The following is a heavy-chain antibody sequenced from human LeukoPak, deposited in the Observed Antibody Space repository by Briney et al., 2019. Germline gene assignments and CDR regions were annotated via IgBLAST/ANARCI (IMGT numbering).Heavy chain of an antibody. CDR3: ARETVDLRGYFDY. CDR1: GGTFSSYA. Sequence: SSVKVSCNASGGTFSSYAISWVRQAPGQGLEWMGGIIPIFGTANYAQKFQGRVTITADESTSTAYMELSSLRSEDTAVYYCARETVDLRGYFDYWGQGTLVTVSS. D-gene: IGHD5-12*01. J-gene: IGHJ4*02. V-gene: IGHV1-69*13. CDR2: IIPIFGTA.